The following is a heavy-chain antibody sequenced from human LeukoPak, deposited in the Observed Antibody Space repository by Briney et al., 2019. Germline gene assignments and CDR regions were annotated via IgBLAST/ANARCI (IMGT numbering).Heavy chain of an antibody. CDR1: GFTFSSYW. D-gene: IGHD3-10*01. J-gene: IGHJ4*02. Sequence: PGGSLRLSCAASGFTFSSYWMSWVRQAPGKGLEWVANIKQDGSEKYYVDSVKGRFTISRDNAKNSLYLQMNSLRAEDTAVYYCARGALLWFGGPYFDYWGQGTLVTVSS. CDR2: IKQDGSEK. CDR3: ARGALLWFGGPYFDY. V-gene: IGHV3-7*01.